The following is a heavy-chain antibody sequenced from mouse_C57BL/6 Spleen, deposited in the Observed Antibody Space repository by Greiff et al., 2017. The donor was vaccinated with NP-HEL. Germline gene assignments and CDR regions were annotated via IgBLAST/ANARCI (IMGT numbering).Heavy chain of an antibody. Sequence: QVQLQQSGAELARPGASVKLSCKASGYTFTSYGISWVKQRTGQGLEWIGEIYPRSGNTYYNEKFKGKATLTADKSSSTAYMELRSLTSEDSAVYFCARGVVEKPWFAYWGQGTLVTVSA. CDR3: ARGVVEKPWFAY. V-gene: IGHV1-81*01. CDR1: GYTFTSYG. J-gene: IGHJ3*01. CDR2: IYPRSGNT. D-gene: IGHD1-1*01.